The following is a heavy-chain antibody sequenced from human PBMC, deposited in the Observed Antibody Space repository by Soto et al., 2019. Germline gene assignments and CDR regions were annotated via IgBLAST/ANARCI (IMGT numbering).Heavy chain of an antibody. CDR3: ARTPGDIVVVPAAISAFDI. D-gene: IGHD2-2*02. CDR1: GDSVSSNSAA. V-gene: IGHV6-1*01. CDR2: TYYRSKWYN. Sequence: SQTLSLTCVISGDSVSSNSAAWNWIRQSPSRGLEWLGRTYYRSKWYNDYAVSVKSRITINPDTSKNQFSLQLNSVTPEDTAVYYCARTPGDIVVVPAAISAFDIWGQGTMV. J-gene: IGHJ3*02.